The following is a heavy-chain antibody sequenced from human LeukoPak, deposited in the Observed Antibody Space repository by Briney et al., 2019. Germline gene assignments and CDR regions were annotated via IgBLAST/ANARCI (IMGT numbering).Heavy chain of an antibody. CDR1: GYTFTGYY. Sequence: GASVKVSCKASGYTFTGYYMHLVRQAPGQGLEWMGWINPNSGGTNYAQKFQGRVTMTRDTSISTAYMELSRLRSDDTAVYYCALFSGWTSYYFDYWGQGTLVTVSS. CDR2: INPNSGGT. D-gene: IGHD6-19*01. CDR3: ALFSGWTSYYFDY. J-gene: IGHJ4*02. V-gene: IGHV1-2*02.